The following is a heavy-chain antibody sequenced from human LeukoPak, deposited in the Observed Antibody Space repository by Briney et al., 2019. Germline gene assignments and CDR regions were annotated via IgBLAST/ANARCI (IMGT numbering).Heavy chain of an antibody. Sequence: SETLSLTCTVSGGSISSSSYYWGWIRQPPGKGLEWIGSIYYSGSTYYNPSLKSRVTISVDTSKNQFSLKLSSVTAADTAVYYCARGRLTMIVVAADYGMDVWGQGTTVTVSS. D-gene: IGHD3-22*01. CDR3: ARGRLTMIVVAADYGMDV. CDR1: GGSISSSSYY. V-gene: IGHV4-39*01. J-gene: IGHJ6*02. CDR2: IYYSGST.